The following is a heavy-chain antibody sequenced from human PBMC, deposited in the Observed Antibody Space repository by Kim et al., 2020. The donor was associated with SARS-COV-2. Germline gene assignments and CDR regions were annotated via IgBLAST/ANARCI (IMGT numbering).Heavy chain of an antibody. J-gene: IGHJ1*01. V-gene: IGHV1-3*01. CDR3: ARAKIAVAGPELRAEYFQH. Sequence: ASVKVSCKASGYTFTSYAMHWVRQAPGQRLEWMGWINAGNGNTKYSQKFQGRVTITRDTSASTAYMELSSMRSEDTAVYYCARAKIAVAGPELRAEYFQHWGQGTLVTVSS. CDR2: INAGNGNT. D-gene: IGHD6-19*01. CDR1: GYTFTSYA.